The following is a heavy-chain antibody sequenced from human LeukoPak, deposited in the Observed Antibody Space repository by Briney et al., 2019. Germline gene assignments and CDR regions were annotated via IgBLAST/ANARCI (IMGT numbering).Heavy chain of an antibody. J-gene: IGHJ6*02. D-gene: IGHD3-10*01. V-gene: IGHV3-15*01. CDR2: IKSKTDGGTT. CDR1: GFTFSDAW. Sequence: GGSLRLSCAASGFTFSDAWMSWVRQAPGKGLEWVGRIKSKTDGGTTDHAAPVKGRFTISRDDSKNTLYLQMNSLKTEDTAVYYCTTDRYGSGSYGDYYYYYGMDVWGQGTTVTVSS. CDR3: TTDRYGSGSYGDYYYYYGMDV.